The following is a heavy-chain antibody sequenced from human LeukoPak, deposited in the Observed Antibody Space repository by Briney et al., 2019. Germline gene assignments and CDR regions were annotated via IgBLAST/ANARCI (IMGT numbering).Heavy chain of an antibody. D-gene: IGHD3-3*01. CDR1: GFTFSSYD. CDR3: ARAYYDFWSGYHPPYYFDY. Sequence: GGSLRLSCAASGFTFSSYDMHWVRQATGRGLEWVSAIGTAGDTYYPGSVKGRFTISRENAKNSLYLQMNSLRAGDTAVYYCARAYYDFWSGYHPPYYFDYWGQGTLVTVSS. J-gene: IGHJ4*02. V-gene: IGHV3-13*01. CDR2: IGTAGDT.